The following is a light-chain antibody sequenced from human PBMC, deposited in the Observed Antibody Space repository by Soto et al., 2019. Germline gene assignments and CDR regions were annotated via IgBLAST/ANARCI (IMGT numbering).Light chain of an antibody. Sequence: DIQRTQSPSSLSASIGDRVSIICRASESIRIHLNWYQKKPGKAPRILIYAASRLQSGVPSRFSGSGGGTDFNLSISSVQTEDFATYVCQQRYMDTITFGQGTRLEIK. CDR1: ESIRIH. J-gene: IGKJ5*01. V-gene: IGKV1-39*01. CDR3: QQRYMDTIT. CDR2: AAS.